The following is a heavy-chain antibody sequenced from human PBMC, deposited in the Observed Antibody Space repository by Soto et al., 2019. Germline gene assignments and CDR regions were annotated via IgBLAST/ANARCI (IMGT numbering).Heavy chain of an antibody. Sequence: GGSLRLSCAASGFTFSSYGMHWVRQAPGKGLEWVAVIWYDGSNKYYADSVKGRFTISRDNSKNTLYLQMNSLRAEDTAVYYCATYYYGSGSYYLVDYWGQGTLVTVSS. V-gene: IGHV3-33*01. CDR1: GFTFSSYG. CDR3: ATYYYGSGSYYLVDY. D-gene: IGHD3-10*01. CDR2: IWYDGSNK. J-gene: IGHJ4*02.